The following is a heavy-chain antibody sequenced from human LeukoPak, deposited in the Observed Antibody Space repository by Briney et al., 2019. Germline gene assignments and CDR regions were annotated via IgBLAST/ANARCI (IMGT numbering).Heavy chain of an antibody. D-gene: IGHD2-8*02. Sequence: GASVKVSCKVSGYTLTELSMHWVRQAPGKGLEWMGGFDPEDGETIYAQKFQGRITMTEDTSTDTAYMELSSLRSEDTAVYYCATGVLSPLDEYYFDYWGQGTLVTVSS. V-gene: IGHV1-24*01. J-gene: IGHJ4*02. CDR2: FDPEDGET. CDR1: GYTLTELS. CDR3: ATGVLSPLDEYYFDY.